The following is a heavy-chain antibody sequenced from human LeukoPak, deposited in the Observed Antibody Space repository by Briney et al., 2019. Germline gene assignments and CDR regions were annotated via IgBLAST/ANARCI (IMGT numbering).Heavy chain of an antibody. J-gene: IGHJ6*04. CDR1: GFTFSSYV. Sequence: GGSLRLSCAASGFTFSSYVMNWVRQAPGKGLEWVSYISSSGSTIYYADSVKGRLTISRDNAKNSLYLQMNSLRAEDTAVYYCAELGITMIGGVWGKGTTVTISS. D-gene: IGHD3-10*02. CDR3: AELGITMIGGV. V-gene: IGHV3-48*03. CDR2: ISSSGSTI.